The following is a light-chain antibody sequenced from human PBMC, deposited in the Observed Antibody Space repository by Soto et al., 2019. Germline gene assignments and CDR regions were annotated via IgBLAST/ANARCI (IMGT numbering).Light chain of an antibody. Sequence: QSVLTQPASVSGSPGQSITISCTGTNSDVGGYDRVSWYQHHPGKAPKLLIFEVYNRPSGISDRFSGSKSGDTASLTISGLQAEDEADYYCCSYAGSYTFAGFVFGTGTKVTVL. J-gene: IGLJ1*01. CDR2: EVY. V-gene: IGLV2-11*01. CDR3: CSYAGSYTFAGFV. CDR1: NSDVGGYDR.